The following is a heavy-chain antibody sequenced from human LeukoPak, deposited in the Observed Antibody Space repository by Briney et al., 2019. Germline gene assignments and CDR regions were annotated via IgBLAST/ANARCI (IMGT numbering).Heavy chain of an antibody. Sequence: PSETLSLTCSVYSGSFSGYYWSWIRQPPGKGLEWIGEINHSVGTNYNPSLKSRVTMSVDTSKNQFSLKLSSVTAADTAVYYCARDLSRITMVRGVINWFDPWGQGTLVTVSS. D-gene: IGHD3-10*01. V-gene: IGHV4-34*01. CDR1: SGSFSGYY. CDR2: INHSVGT. J-gene: IGHJ5*02. CDR3: ARDLSRITMVRGVINWFDP.